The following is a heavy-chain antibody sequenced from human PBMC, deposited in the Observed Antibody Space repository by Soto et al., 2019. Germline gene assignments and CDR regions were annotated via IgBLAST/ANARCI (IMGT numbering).Heavy chain of an antibody. Sequence: ASVKVSCKASGGTFSSYTISWVRQAPGQGLEWMGRIIPILGIANYAQKFQGRVTITADKSTSTAYMELSSLRSEDTAVYYCARDDPMVRGVIGERSYYYYMDVWGKGTTVTVSS. D-gene: IGHD3-10*01. V-gene: IGHV1-69*04. CDR2: IIPILGIA. CDR1: GGTFSSYT. CDR3: ARDDPMVRGVIGERSYYYYMDV. J-gene: IGHJ6*03.